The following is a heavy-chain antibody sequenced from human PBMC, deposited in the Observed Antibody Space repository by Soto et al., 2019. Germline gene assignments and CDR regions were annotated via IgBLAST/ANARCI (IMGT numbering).Heavy chain of an antibody. J-gene: IGHJ4*02. CDR3: ATMNGYFEY. V-gene: IGHV3-23*01. Sequence: PGGSLRLSCADSGFSFSTYSMSWVRQTPGKGLEWVSAITATGDRTYYADSVTGRFTISRDNSKKTHYLQMTSLRAEDTAIYYCATMNGYFEYWGQGTPFTVSS. CDR1: GFSFSTYS. CDR2: ITATGDRT. D-gene: IGHD3-22*01.